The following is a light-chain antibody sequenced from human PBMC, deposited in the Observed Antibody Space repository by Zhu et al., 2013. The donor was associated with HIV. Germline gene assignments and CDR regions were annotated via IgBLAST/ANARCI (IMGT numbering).Light chain of an antibody. CDR2: GAS. J-gene: IGKJ1*01. Sequence: EGVLTQSPGTLSLSPGERATLSCRASQTVSYKHIAWYQQKPGQAPRLLIYGASSRAPGIPDRFSGGGSGTVFTLTITGLEPEDFGMYFCQRFGSSYTWTFGQGTNVEIK. V-gene: IGKV3-20*01. CDR1: QTVSYKH. CDR3: QRFGSSYTWT.